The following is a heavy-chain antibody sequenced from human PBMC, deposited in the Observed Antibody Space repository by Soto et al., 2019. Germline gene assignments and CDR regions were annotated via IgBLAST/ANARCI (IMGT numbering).Heavy chain of an antibody. CDR2: ISAYNGNT. Sequence: ASVKVSCKASGYTFTSYGISWVRQAPGQGLEWMGWISAYNGNTNYAQKLQGRVTMTTDTSTSTACMELRSLRSDDTAVYYCARGVDTDMGYYYYGMDVWGQGTTVTVSS. J-gene: IGHJ6*02. CDR1: GYTFTSYG. V-gene: IGHV1-18*01. CDR3: ARGVDTDMGYYYYGMDV. D-gene: IGHD5-18*01.